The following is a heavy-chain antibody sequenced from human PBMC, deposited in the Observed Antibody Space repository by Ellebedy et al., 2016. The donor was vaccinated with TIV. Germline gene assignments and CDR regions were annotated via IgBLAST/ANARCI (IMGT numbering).Heavy chain of an antibody. CDR2: IWYDGSNK. V-gene: IGHV3-33*01. D-gene: IGHD3-10*01. CDR1: GFTFSSYG. Sequence: GESLKISXAASGFTFSSYGMHWVRQAPGKGLEWVAVIWYDGSNKYYADSVKGRFTISRDNSKNTLYLQLNSLRAEDTAVYYCARVRFYGSGSYLWGIVGYWGQGTLITVSS. J-gene: IGHJ4*02. CDR3: ARVRFYGSGSYLWGIVGY.